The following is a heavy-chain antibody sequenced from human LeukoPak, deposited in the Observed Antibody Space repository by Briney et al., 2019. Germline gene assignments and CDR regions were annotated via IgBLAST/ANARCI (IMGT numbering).Heavy chain of an antibody. D-gene: IGHD3-22*01. CDR2: IIPIFGTA. V-gene: IGHV1-69*13. CDR3: ARDPEYYYESSGVRYYYYYMDV. CDR1: GGTFSSYA. Sequence: ASVKVSCKASGGTFSSYAISWVRQAPGQGLEWMGGIIPIFGTANYAQKFQGRVTITADESTSTAYMELSSLRSEDTAVYYCARDPEYYYESSGVRYYYYYMDVWGKGTTVTVSS. J-gene: IGHJ6*03.